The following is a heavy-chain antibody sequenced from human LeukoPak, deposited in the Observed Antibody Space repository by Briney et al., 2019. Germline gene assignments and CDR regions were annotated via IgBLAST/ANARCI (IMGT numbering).Heavy chain of an antibody. D-gene: IGHD6-13*01. J-gene: IGHJ4*02. CDR1: GGSFSGYY. Sequence: PSETPSLTCAVYGGSFSGYYWSWIRQPPGKGLEWIGEINHSGSTNYNPSLKSRVTISVDTSKNQFSLKLSSVTAADTAVYYCARGGRAWQQLVGRFDYWGQGTLVTVSS. CDR2: INHSGST. V-gene: IGHV4-34*01. CDR3: ARGGRAWQQLVGRFDY.